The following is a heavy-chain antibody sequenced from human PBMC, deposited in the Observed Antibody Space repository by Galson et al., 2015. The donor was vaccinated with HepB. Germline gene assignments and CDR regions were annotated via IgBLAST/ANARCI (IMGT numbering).Heavy chain of an antibody. J-gene: IGHJ4*02. V-gene: IGHV3-15*01. D-gene: IGHD3-22*01. CDR3: SWIGHYDGTWFFFAH. CDR1: GFTFPDAW. Sequence: SLRLSCAASGFTFPDAWMSWVRQTPGKGLEWLGRIQHRGGTIDYAAPVEGRFTISRDESKKTLYLQMNSLQTGDTALYFCSWIGHYDGTWFFFAHWGQGTLVTVSS. CDR2: IQHRGGTI.